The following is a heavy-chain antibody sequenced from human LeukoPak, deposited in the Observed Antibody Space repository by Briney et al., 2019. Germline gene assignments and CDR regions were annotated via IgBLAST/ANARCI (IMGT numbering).Heavy chain of an antibody. V-gene: IGHV4-38-2*02. CDR3: ARELRVRGAIYYYYYMDV. D-gene: IGHD3-10*01. CDR1: GYSISSGYY. Sequence: SETLSLTRTVSGYSISSGYYWGWIRQPPGKGLEWIGSIYHSGSTYYNPSLKSRVTISVDTSKNQFSLKLSSVTAADTAVYYCARELRVRGAIYYYYYMDVWGKGTTVTISS. CDR2: IYHSGST. J-gene: IGHJ6*03.